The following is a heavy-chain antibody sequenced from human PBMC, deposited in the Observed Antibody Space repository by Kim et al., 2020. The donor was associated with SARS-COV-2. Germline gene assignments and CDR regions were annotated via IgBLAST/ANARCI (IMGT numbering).Heavy chain of an antibody. Sequence: GGSLRLSCAASGFTFSADWMTWVRQAPGKGLEWVGVIQTKGNGGTADYAAPVKGRFTISRDDSKDTLYLQMNSLKTEDTAVYFCTATLGHWGQGTLVNVSS. J-gene: IGHJ4*02. CDR2: IQTKGNGGTA. CDR1: GFTFSADW. CDR3: TATLGH. D-gene: IGHD3-16*01. V-gene: IGHV3-15*01.